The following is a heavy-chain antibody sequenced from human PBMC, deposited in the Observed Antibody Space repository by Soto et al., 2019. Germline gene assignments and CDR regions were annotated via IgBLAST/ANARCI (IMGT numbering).Heavy chain of an antibody. J-gene: IGHJ6*02. CDR2: ISSTSRTI. CDR1: GFTFSNYN. D-gene: IGHD1-1*01. Sequence: ESGGGLIQPGGSLRLSCAASGFTFSNYNMDWVRQAPGKGLEWLSYISSTSRTIYYADSVKGRFTISRDNARNSLFLQMNSLRDEDTAVYYCARDGNRGYDMDVWGQGTTVIVSS. CDR3: ARDGNRGYDMDV. V-gene: IGHV3-48*02.